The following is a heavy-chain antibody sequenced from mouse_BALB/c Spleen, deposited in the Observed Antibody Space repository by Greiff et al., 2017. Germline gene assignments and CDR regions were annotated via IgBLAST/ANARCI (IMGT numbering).Heavy chain of an antibody. CDR1: GFTFSSYA. V-gene: IGHV5-9-3*01. Sequence: EVKLQESGGGLVKPGGSLKLSCAASGFTFSSYAMSWVRQTPEKRLEWVATISSGGSYTYYPDSVKGRFTISRDNAKNTLYLQMSSLRSEDTAMYYCARHAYWGQGTLVTVSA. CDR2: ISSGGSYT. J-gene: IGHJ3*01. CDR3: ARHAY.